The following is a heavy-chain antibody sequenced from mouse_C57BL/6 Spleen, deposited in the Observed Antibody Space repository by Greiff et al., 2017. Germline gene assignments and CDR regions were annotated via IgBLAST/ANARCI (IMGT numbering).Heavy chain of an antibody. CDR1: GYTFTSYW. D-gene: IGHD1-1*01. CDR3: ARANYYGSSYAAWFAY. V-gene: IGHV1-53*01. Sequence: QVQLQQPGTELVKPGASVKLSCKASGYTFTSYWMHWVKQRPGQGLEWLGNINPSNGGTNYNEKFKSKATLTVDKSSSTAYMQLSSLTSEDSAVYYCARANYYGSSYAAWFAYWGQGTLVTVSA. CDR2: INPSNGGT. J-gene: IGHJ3*01.